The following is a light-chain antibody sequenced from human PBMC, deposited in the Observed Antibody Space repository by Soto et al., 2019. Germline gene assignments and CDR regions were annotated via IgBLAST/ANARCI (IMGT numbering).Light chain of an antibody. J-gene: IGKJ3*01. V-gene: IGKV1-5*01. CDR1: QSIGSW. CDR3: QQYSSYSFT. CDR2: DAS. Sequence: IPMTQSPSTLSASVGDRVTITCRASQSIGSWLAWYQQRPGKAPKVLIYDASSLESGVPSRFSGSGSGTEFPLTISSLQPDDFATYYCQQYSSYSFTFGPGTKVEIK.